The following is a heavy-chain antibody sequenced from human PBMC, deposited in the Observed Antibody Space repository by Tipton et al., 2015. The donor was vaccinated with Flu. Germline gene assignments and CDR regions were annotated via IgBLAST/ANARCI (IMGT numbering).Heavy chain of an antibody. D-gene: IGHD2-21*02. Sequence: TLSLTCTVSGGSIRSSTDFWAWIRQSPGKGLEWIVTIYYTGSTYYNVSLKSRVTISVDTSKNQFSLKLSSVTAADTAVYYCARDVGPQIKVTGGLDVWGQGTTVTV. J-gene: IGHJ6*02. CDR1: GGSIRSSTDF. CDR2: IYYTGST. CDR3: ARDVGPQIKVTGGLDV. V-gene: IGHV4-39*07.